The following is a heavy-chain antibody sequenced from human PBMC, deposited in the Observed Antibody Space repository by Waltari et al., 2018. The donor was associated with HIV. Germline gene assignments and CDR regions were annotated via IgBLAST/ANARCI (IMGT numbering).Heavy chain of an antibody. J-gene: IGHJ5*02. Sequence: QVQLVQSGAAVKTPGASVKISCQASGSPFTRPRIRQARQPPGQGFEWMGWSSAYNGNTNHGQKFQGRVTMTTDTSTSTDYMELGGLRSDDAAVYYCARVVEAAAGTCPWFDPWGQGTLVTVSS. V-gene: IGHV1-18*01. CDR3: ARVVEAAAGTCPWFDP. CDR1: GSPFTRPR. D-gene: IGHD6-13*01. CDR2: SSAYNGNT.